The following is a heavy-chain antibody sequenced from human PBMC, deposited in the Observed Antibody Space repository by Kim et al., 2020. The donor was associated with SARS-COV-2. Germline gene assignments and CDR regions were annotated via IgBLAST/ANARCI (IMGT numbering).Heavy chain of an antibody. D-gene: IGHD3-3*01. CDR2: IWYDGSNK. CDR3: ARDPDTGVGMDV. Sequence: GGSLRLSCAASGFTFSSYGMHWVRQAPGKGLEWVAVIWYDGSNKYYADSVKGRFTISRDNSKNTLYLQMNSLRAEDTAVYYCARDPDTGVGMDVWGQGTTVTVSS. J-gene: IGHJ6*02. CDR1: GFTFSSYG. V-gene: IGHV3-33*01.